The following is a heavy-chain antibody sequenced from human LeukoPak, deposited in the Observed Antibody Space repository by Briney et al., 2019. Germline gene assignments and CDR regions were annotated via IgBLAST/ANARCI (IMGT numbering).Heavy chain of an antibody. D-gene: IGHD6-13*01. Sequence: SDTLSLTCAVSGYSISSCYYLGWIRQPPGKGLEWIESTYHCGSTHYNPYLKRRVTISVDTSKNQFSLKLSSVTAADTAVYYCALSAVIAAAGTLTPDYWGQGTLVTVSS. V-gene: IGHV4-38-2*01. J-gene: IGHJ4*02. CDR1: GYSISSCYY. CDR2: TYHCGST. CDR3: ALSAVIAAAGTLTPDY.